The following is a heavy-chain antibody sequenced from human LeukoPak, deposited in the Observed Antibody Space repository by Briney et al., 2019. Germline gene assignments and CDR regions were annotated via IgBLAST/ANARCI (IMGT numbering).Heavy chain of an antibody. V-gene: IGHV4-30-4*01. D-gene: IGHD3-22*01. Sequence: PSETLSLTCTVSGGSISSGDYYWSWIRQPPGKGLEWIGYTYYSGSTYYNPSLKSRATISVDTSKNQFSLKLTSVTAADPAVYYCARPYYYDSRIDPWGQGTLVTVSS. CDR3: ARPYYYDSRIDP. CDR2: TYYSGST. J-gene: IGHJ5*02. CDR1: GGSISSGDYY.